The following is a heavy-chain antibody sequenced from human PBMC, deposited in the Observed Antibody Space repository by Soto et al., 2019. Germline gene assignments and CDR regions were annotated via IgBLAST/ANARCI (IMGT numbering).Heavy chain of an antibody. Sequence: SETLSLTCTVSGGSISSYYWSWIRQPPGKGLEWIGYIYYSGSTNYNPSLKSRVTISVATSKNQFSLKLSSVTAADSAVYYCARGFDCGGDCYLFDYWGQGTLVTVSS. CDR3: ARGFDCGGDCYLFDY. D-gene: IGHD2-21*01. CDR2: IYYSGST. CDR1: GGSISSYY. J-gene: IGHJ4*02. V-gene: IGHV4-59*01.